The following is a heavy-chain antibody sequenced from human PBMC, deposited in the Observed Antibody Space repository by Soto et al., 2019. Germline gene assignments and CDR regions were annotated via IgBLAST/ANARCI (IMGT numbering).Heavy chain of an antibody. CDR2: INWNGGST. CDR3: ARPRGGIFGVVINWYFDL. CDR1: GFTFGDYG. D-gene: IGHD3-3*01. Sequence: GGSLRLSCAASGFTFGDYGMSWVRQAPGKGLEWVSGINWNGGSTGYADSVKGRFTISRDNAKNSLYLQMNSLRAEDTALYYCARPRGGIFGVVINWYFDLWGRGTLVTVSS. J-gene: IGHJ2*01. V-gene: IGHV3-20*04.